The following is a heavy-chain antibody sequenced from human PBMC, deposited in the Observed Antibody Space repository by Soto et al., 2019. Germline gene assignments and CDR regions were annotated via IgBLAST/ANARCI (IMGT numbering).Heavy chain of an antibody. CDR3: ARVPDY. V-gene: IGHV4-30-2*01. J-gene: IGHJ4*02. CDR2: VYHXWXX. Sequence: TLSLTCAVSGGSISSGGYSWSWIRQPPVKVLELIGYVYHXWXXXXXXALXXXXTXSLXXSKXXXSXXXXXXXAADTAVYYCARVPDYWGQGTLVTVSS. CDR1: GGSISSGGYS.